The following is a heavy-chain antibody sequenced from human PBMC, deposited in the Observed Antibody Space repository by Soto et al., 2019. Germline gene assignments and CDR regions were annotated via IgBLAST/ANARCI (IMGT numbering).Heavy chain of an antibody. V-gene: IGHV4-39*01. J-gene: IGHJ6*03. CDR2: IYYSGST. Sequence: SETLSLTCTVSGGSISSSSYYWGWIRQPPGKGLEWIGSIYYSGSTYYNPSLKSRVTISVDTSKNQFSLKLSSVTAADTAVYYCARHLPYSNFPSYYYYYVDVWGKGTTVTVSS. CDR1: GGSISSSSYY. D-gene: IGHD4-4*01. CDR3: ARHLPYSNFPSYYYYYVDV.